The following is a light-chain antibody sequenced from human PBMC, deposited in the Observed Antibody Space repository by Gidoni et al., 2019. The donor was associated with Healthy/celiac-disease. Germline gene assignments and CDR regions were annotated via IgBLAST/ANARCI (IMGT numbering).Light chain of an antibody. CDR1: QSVSSN. CDR3: QQYNNWPPA. CDR2: GAS. V-gene: IGKV3-15*01. J-gene: IGKJ4*01. Sequence: EIVMTQSPATLSVSPGERATLSCRASQSVSSNLAWYQQKPSQAPRPLIYGASTRATGTPARFSGSGSGTEFTLTISSLQSEDFAVYYCQQYNNWPPAFGGGTKVEIK.